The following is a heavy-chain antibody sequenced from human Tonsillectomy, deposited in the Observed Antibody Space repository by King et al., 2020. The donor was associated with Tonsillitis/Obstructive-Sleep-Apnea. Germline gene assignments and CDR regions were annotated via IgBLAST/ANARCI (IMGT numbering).Heavy chain of an antibody. V-gene: IGHV3-15*01. D-gene: IGHD4-11*01. CDR2: IKSKIDGGTT. CDR3: TADRLQPRQVNYYYYLDV. CDR1: GFTFINAW. J-gene: IGHJ6*03. Sequence: VQLVESGGGLVKPGESLRLSCAASGFTFINAWMSWVRQAPGKGLEWVGRIKSKIDGGTTDYAAPVKGRFTISRDDSKNTLYLQIKSLKTEDKAVYYCTADRLQPRQVNYYYYLDVWGKGTTVTVSS.